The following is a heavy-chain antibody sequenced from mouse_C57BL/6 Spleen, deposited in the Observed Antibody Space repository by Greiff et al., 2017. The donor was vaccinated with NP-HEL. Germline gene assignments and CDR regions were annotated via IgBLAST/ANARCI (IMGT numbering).Heavy chain of an antibody. V-gene: IGHV1-81*01. CDR1: GYTFTSYG. CDR3: ASITTVVEWYFDV. D-gene: IGHD1-1*01. CDR2: IYPRSGNT. J-gene: IGHJ1*03. Sequence: VQLQQSGAELARPGASVKLSCKASGYTFTSYGISRVKQRTGPGLEWIGEIYPRSGNTYYNEKFKGKATLTADKSSSTAYMELRSLTSEDSAVYFCASITTVVEWYFDVWGTGTTVTVSS.